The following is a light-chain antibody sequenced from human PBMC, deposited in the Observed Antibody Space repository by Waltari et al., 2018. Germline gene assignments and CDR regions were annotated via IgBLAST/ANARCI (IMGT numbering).Light chain of an antibody. J-gene: IGLJ3*02. CDR2: DVN. Sequence: QSALTQPPSASGSPGQSVTISCTGTSRDIGGSIFVSWYQQRPGQAPRFLIYDVNKRPSGVSDRFSGSKSGNTASLTVSGLQPDDEATYYCSAFAGSNNFGVFGGGTKLTVL. V-gene: IGLV2-8*01. CDR3: SAFAGSNNFGV. CDR1: SRDIGGSIF.